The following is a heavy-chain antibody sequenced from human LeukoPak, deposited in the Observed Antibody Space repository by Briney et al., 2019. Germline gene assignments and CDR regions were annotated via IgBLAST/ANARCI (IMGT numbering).Heavy chain of an antibody. D-gene: IGHD4-17*01. CDR2: ISYDGSNK. V-gene: IGHV3-30*18. Sequence: GRSLRPSCAASGFTFSSYGMHWVRQAPGKGLEWVAVISYDGSNKYYADSVKGRFTISRDNSKNTLYLQMNSLRAEDTAVYYCAKETRVRGDYVDQGYGMDVWGQGTTVTVSS. CDR1: GFTFSSYG. J-gene: IGHJ6*02. CDR3: AKETRVRGDYVDQGYGMDV.